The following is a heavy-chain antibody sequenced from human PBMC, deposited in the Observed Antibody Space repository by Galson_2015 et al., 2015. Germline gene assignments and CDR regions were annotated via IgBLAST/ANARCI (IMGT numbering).Heavy chain of an antibody. Sequence: SLRLSCAASGFTVRNNYMNWVRQAPGKGLEWVSVIYSGGSTYYADSVKGRFTVSRDNSENTLFLQMDSLRAEDTAVYYCASPGGGPYCGGDCYSFDYRGQGTLVTVSS. D-gene: IGHD2-21*02. J-gene: IGHJ4*02. CDR3: ASPGGGPYCGGDCYSFDY. CDR2: IYSGGST. V-gene: IGHV3-53*01. CDR1: GFTVRNNY.